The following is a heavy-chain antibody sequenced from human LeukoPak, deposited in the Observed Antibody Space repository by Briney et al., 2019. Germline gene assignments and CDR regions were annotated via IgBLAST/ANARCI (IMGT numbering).Heavy chain of an antibody. CDR2: MSPNSGDT. V-gene: IGHV1-8*01. CDR1: GYTFTTLD. J-gene: IGHJ4*02. D-gene: IGHD7-27*01. Sequence: ASVKVSCKASGYTFTTLDINWVRQATGQGLEWLRWMSPNSGDTGYAQKFQGRVTMTSDSSISTAYVELSSLRSEDTAIYYCVRTPPNWGFDYWGQGTLVTVSS. CDR3: VRTPPNWGFDY.